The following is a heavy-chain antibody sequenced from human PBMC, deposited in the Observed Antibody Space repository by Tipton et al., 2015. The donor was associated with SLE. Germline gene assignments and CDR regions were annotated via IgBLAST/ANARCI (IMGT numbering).Heavy chain of an antibody. J-gene: IGHJ4*02. CDR1: GGSISSSSYY. CDR3: AREAYSSSWYSGDY. Sequence: TLSLTCTVSGGSISSSSYYWGWIRQPPGKGLECIGSIYYSGSTYYNPSLKSRVTISVDTSKNQFSLKLSSVTAADTAVYYCAREAYSSSWYSGDYWGQGTLVTVSS. D-gene: IGHD6-13*01. V-gene: IGHV4-39*07. CDR2: IYYSGST.